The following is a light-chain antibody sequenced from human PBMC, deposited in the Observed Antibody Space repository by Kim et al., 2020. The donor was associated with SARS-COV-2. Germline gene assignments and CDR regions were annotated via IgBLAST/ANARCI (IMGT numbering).Light chain of an antibody. CDR2: YDS. CDR3: QVWDSSSDHRVV. Sequence: SYVVTQPPSVSVAPGKTARVSCGGNSIGTKSVHWYQQKSGQAPVLVIHYDSDRPSGISERFSGSNSGNTATLTISRVEAGDEADYYCQVWDSSSDHRVVFGGGTQLTVL. CDR1: SIGTKS. V-gene: IGLV3-21*04. J-gene: IGLJ2*01.